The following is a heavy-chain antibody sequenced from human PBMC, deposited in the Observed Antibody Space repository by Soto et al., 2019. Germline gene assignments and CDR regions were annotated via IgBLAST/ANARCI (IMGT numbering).Heavy chain of an antibody. Sequence: QVQLVESGGGVVQPGRSLRLSCAASGFTFSSYAMHWVRQAPGKGLEWVAVISYDGSNKYYADSVKGRFTISRDNSKNTLYLPMNSLRAEDTAVYYCARDRSGWYFDLWGRGTLVTVSS. D-gene: IGHD2-15*01. CDR2: ISYDGSNK. J-gene: IGHJ2*01. CDR3: ARDRSGWYFDL. CDR1: GFTFSSYA. V-gene: IGHV3-30-3*01.